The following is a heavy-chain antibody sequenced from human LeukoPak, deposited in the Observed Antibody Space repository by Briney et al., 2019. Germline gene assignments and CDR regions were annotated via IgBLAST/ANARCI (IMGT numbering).Heavy chain of an antibody. CDR1: RFTFNSYA. CDR3: ARNENSGWGYFDY. D-gene: IGHD5-12*01. Sequence: GGSLRLSCAASRFTFNSYAMSWVRQARGKGLEWVSVIGGSNGITFYVGSVKGRFTISRDNSKDTLYLQMNSLRAEDTAVYYCARNENSGWGYFDYWGQGTLVTVSS. J-gene: IGHJ4*02. V-gene: IGHV3-23*01. CDR2: IGGSNGIT.